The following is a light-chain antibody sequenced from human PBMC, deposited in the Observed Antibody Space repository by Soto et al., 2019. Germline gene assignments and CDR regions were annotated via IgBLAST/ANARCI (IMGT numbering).Light chain of an antibody. V-gene: IGKV3-20*01. J-gene: IGKJ1*01. Sequence: EIVFTQSPGTLSLSPGERATLSCRSSQSISSSYLAWYQQKPGQPPRLLLYRTFSRATGIPDRFSGSGSGTDFTLTISRLEPEDFAVYFCQQYNNWPRTFGQGTKVDI. CDR2: RTF. CDR1: QSISSSY. CDR3: QQYNNWPRT.